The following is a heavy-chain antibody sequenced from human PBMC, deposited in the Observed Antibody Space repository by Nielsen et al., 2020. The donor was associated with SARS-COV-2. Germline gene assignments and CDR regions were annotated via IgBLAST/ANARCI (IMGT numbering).Heavy chain of an antibody. Sequence: GGSLRLSCAASGFTFSSNAMTWVRQAPGKGLEWVAHISSGGGTIYYSDSVRGRFTISRDNAKNSLYLQMNRLRAEDTALYYCARHLRWSPGHYSDYWGQGSLVIVSS. J-gene: IGHJ4*02. CDR2: ISSGGGTI. V-gene: IGHV3-48*01. CDR1: GFTFSSNA. D-gene: IGHD4-23*01. CDR3: ARHLRWSPGHYSDY.